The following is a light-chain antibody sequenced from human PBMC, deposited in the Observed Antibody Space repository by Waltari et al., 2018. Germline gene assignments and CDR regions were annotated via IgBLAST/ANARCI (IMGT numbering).Light chain of an antibody. CDR2: GAS. CDR3: QQYNNYPYT. CDR1: QSVVTW. Sequence: DIQLTQSPSTLSASVGDGVTNACRASQSVVTWLAWYQKKQGKAPRLRIYGASSLESGVPSRFSGSGSGTEFTLSISSQQPDDFATYYCQQYNNYPYTFGQGTKLEIK. V-gene: IGKV1-5*03. J-gene: IGKJ2*01.